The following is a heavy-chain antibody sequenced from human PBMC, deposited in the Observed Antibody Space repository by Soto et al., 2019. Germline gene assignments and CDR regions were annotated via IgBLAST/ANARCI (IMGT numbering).Heavy chain of an antibody. V-gene: IGHV4-39*01. CDR1: GGSVSSSSYY. CDR2: VYYSGGT. J-gene: IGHJ4*02. CDR3: GRPEALATISNYFDY. Sequence: PSETLSLTCTVSGGSVSSSSYYWSWVLHPPGKGLEWIGSVYYSGGTYYNPSLESRVTISVDKSKNQFSLKLMSLSAADTAVYYCGRPEALATISNYFDYWGQGGLVTVSS. D-gene: IGHD1-1*01.